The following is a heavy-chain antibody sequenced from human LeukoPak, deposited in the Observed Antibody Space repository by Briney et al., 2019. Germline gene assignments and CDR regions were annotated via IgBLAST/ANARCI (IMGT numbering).Heavy chain of an antibody. J-gene: IGHJ3*02. Sequence: GGSLRLSCVASEXTFSNYAMNWVRQAPGKGLEWVSYISGSGRNIYYADSVKGRFTISRDNAKNSLYLQMSSLRAEDTAVYFCARENFVGYGDAFDIWGQGTMVTVSS. CDR1: EXTFSNYA. D-gene: IGHD5-12*01. CDR2: ISGSGRNI. CDR3: ARENFVGYGDAFDI. V-gene: IGHV3-48*03.